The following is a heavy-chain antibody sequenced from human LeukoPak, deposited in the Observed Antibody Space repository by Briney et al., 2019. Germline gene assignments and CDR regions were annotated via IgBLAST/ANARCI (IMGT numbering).Heavy chain of an antibody. CDR2: IYYSGST. CDR1: GGSISSSSYY. CDR3: AREIVGATTHDAFDI. V-gene: IGHV4-39*07. Sequence: PSETLSLTCTVSGGSISSSSYYWGWIRQPPGKGLEWIGSIYYSGSTYYNPSLKSRVTISVDTSKNQFSLKLSSVTAADTAVYYCAREIVGATTHDAFDIWGQGTMVTVSS. D-gene: IGHD1-26*01. J-gene: IGHJ3*02.